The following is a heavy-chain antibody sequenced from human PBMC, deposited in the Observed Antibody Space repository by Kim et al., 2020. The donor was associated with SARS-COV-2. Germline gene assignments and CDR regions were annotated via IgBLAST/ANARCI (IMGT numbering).Heavy chain of an antibody. D-gene: IGHD2-21*02. CDR2: T. Sequence: TNYGQKIQGRVTMTTDTSTSTAYMELRSLRSDDTAVYYCARGLFGDLIDDWGQGTLVTVSS. J-gene: IGHJ4*02. CDR3: ARGLFGDLIDD. V-gene: IGHV1-18*01.